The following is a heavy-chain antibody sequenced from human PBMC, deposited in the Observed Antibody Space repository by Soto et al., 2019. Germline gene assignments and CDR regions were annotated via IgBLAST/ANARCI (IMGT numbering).Heavy chain of an antibody. CDR1: GFTFIGFD. CDR2: IGTAGDT. V-gene: IGHV3-13*01. CDR3: ARGQEVGAHFFDS. J-gene: IGHJ4*02. D-gene: IGHD2-15*01. Sequence: LRRSCEASGFTFIGFDMHWVRQPTGKGLEWVSTIGTAGDTYYAVSVKGRFTISRDNAKNSLSLQMNSLRAGDTAVYFCARGQEVGAHFFDSWGQGTQVTVS.